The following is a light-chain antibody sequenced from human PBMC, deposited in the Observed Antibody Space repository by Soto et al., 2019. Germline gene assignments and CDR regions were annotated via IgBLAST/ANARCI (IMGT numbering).Light chain of an antibody. CDR2: DVS. CDR1: RWDFGGYNY. CDR3: SSYTSSSTLEV. V-gene: IGLV2-14*01. Sequence: CVLAYPGPPSGCTGPSNTTSGSGTRWDFGGYNYVSWYQQHPGKAPKLMIYDVSNRPSGVSNRFSGSKSGNTASLTISGLQAEDEADYYCSSYTSSSTLEVFGTGTKVTVL. J-gene: IGLJ1*01.